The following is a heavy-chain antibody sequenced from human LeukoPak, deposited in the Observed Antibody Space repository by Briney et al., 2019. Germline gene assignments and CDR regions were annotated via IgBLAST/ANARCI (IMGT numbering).Heavy chain of an antibody. CDR1: GFTFSSYW. CDR3: PPLGYCDSTSCRFDY. Sequence: GGSLRLSCAASGFTFSSYWMSWVRQAPGKGLEWVATIKQDGSQKYHVDSVKGRFTISRDNAKSSLYLQMNALRAEDTAVYAGPPLGYCDSTSCRFDYWGQGTLVTVSS. CDR2: IKQDGSQK. J-gene: IGHJ4*02. D-gene: IGHD2-2*03. V-gene: IGHV3-7*01.